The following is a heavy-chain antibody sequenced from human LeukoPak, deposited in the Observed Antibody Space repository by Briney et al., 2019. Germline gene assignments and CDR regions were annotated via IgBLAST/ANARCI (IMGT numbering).Heavy chain of an antibody. CDR1: GYTFTGYY. V-gene: IGHV1-2*02. CDR3: ARDRGTTVTTYPDY. D-gene: IGHD4-17*01. CDR2: INPNSGGT. Sequence: APVKVSCKASGYTFTGYYMHWVRQAPGQGLEWMGWINPNSGGTNYAQKFQGRVTMTRDTSISTAYMELSRLRSDDTAVYYCARDRGTTVTTYPDYWGQGTLVTVSS. J-gene: IGHJ4*02.